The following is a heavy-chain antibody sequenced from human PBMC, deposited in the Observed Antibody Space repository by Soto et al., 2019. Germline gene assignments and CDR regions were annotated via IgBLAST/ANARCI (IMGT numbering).Heavy chain of an antibody. J-gene: IGHJ2*01. CDR2: MNPNSGNT. V-gene: IGHV1-8*01. CDR3: ARGSSHHVRGVSIKKKYWYFDL. CDR1: GYTFTSYD. Sequence: ASVKVSCKASGYTFTSYDINWVRQATGQGLVWMGWMNPNSGNTGYAQRFQGRVTMTRNTSISTAYMELSSLRSEDTAVYYCARGSSHHVRGVSIKKKYWYFDLWGRGTLVTVSS. D-gene: IGHD3-10*02.